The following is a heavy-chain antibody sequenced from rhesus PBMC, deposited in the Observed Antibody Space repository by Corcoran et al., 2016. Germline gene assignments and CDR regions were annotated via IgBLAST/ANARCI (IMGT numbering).Heavy chain of an antibody. Sequence: QVQLQQWGEGLVKPSETLSLTCAVYGGSISSNYWSWIRQPPGKGLEWIGRIRSGGSTHYNPSLKSRGSISIDTSKNQSSRTLSSVTAADTAVYYCARGLEPSWGYWYFDLWGPGTPITISS. D-gene: IGHD1-1*01. V-gene: IGHV4-160*01. CDR1: GGSISSNY. CDR2: IRSGGST. CDR3: ARGLEPSWGYWYFDL. J-gene: IGHJ2*01.